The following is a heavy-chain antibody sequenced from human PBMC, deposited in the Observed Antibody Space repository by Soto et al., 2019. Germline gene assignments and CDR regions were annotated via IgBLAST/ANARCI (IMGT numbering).Heavy chain of an antibody. J-gene: IGHJ6*02. Sequence: ASVKVSCKASGYTFTGYYMHWVRQAPGQGLEWMGWINAGNGNTKYSQKLQGRVTITRNTSASTAYMELSSLRSEDTAVYYCARSRGVQNPYYYYYGMDVWGQGTTVTVSS. CDR1: GYTFTGYY. CDR2: INAGNGNT. V-gene: IGHV1-3*01. CDR3: ARSRGVQNPYYYYYGMDV.